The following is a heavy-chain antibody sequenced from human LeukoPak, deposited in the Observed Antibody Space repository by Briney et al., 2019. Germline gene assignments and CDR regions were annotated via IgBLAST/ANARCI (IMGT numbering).Heavy chain of an antibody. CDR2: ITGNGGTT. J-gene: IGHJ3*02. D-gene: IGHD6-19*01. V-gene: IGHV3-23*01. Sequence: GGSLRLSCAASGFSFSNYGMNWVRQAPGKGLEWVSGITGNGGTTYYADSVKGQFTISRDNSKNTLYLQMNSLRVDDTAVYYCAKIGWDDAFDIWGQGTMVTVSS. CDR1: GFSFSNYG. CDR3: AKIGWDDAFDI.